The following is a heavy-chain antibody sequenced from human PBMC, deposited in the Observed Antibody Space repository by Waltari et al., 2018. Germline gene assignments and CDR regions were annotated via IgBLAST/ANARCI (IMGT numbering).Heavy chain of an antibody. CDR1: GFTFSSYD. CDR2: IGTAGDT. V-gene: IGHV3-13*01. Sequence: EVQLVESGGGLVQPGGSLRLSCAASGFTFSSYDMHWVRQATGKGLEWVSAIGTAGDTYYPGSVKGRFTISRENAKNSLYLQMNSLRAGDTAVYYCARGRVGRTWGYFDLWGRGTLVTDSS. CDR3: ARGRVGRTWGYFDL. J-gene: IGHJ2*01. D-gene: IGHD1-7*01.